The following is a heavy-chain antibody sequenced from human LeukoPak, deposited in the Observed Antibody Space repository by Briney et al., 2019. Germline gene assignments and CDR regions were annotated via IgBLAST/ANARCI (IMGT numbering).Heavy chain of an antibody. Sequence: ASVKVSCKASGGTFSSYAISWVRQAPGQGLEWIGRIIPIFGTANYAQKFQGRVTITTDESTSAAYMELSSLRSEDTAVYYCASLLVGMATIDFDYWGQGTLVTVSS. V-gene: IGHV1-69*05. CDR2: IIPIFGTA. D-gene: IGHD5-12*01. J-gene: IGHJ4*02. CDR1: GGTFSSYA. CDR3: ASLLVGMATIDFDY.